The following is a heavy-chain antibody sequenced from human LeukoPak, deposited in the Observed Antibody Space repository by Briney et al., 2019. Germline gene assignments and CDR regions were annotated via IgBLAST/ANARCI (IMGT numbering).Heavy chain of an antibody. D-gene: IGHD1-26*01. Sequence: SETLSLTCTVSGGSISSYYWSWIRQPPGKGLEWIGYIYYSGSTNYNPSLKSRVTISVDTSKNQFSLKLSSVTAADTAVYYCASPLPGGAVDAFDIWGQGTMVTVSS. V-gene: IGHV4-59*01. J-gene: IGHJ3*02. CDR3: ASPLPGGAVDAFDI. CDR1: GGSISSYY. CDR2: IYYSGST.